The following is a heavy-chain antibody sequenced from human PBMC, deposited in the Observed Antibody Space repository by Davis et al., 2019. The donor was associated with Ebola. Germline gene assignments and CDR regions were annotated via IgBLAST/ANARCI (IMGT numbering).Heavy chain of an antibody. J-gene: IGHJ4*02. CDR1: GFIFSNYW. CDR2: TNRDGTTT. CDR3: SITSLR. Sequence: HTGGSLRLSCRGSGFIFSNYWMHWVRQSPGKGLVWVASTNRDGTTTTYADSLRGRIAVSRDNSKSILYLRMNGLRADDTAIYYCSITSLRWGQGTLVTVSS. V-gene: IGHV3-74*03.